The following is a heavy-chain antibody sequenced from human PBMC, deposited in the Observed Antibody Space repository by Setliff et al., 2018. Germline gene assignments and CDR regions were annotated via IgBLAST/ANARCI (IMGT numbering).Heavy chain of an antibody. Sequence: SETLSLTCTVSGGSISPYYWSWIRQPPGKGLEWIGYIHHSGYTSYNPSLKSRVTLSVDTSKNRLSLRLTSVTAADTALYYCARGLHDTSDDYYVGAFDMWGLGTKVTVSS. CDR3: ARGLHDTSDDYYVGAFDM. CDR2: IHHSGYT. D-gene: IGHD3-22*01. V-gene: IGHV4-59*01. CDR1: GGSISPYY. J-gene: IGHJ3*02.